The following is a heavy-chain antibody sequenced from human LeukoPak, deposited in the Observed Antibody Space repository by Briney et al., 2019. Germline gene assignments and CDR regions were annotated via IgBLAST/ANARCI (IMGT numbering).Heavy chain of an antibody. Sequence: PGGSLRLSCAASGFTFSSYAMSWVRQAPGKGLEWVSAISGSSGSTYYADSVKGRFTISRDNSKNTLYLQMNSLRAEDTAVYYCAKDPMYCRSWYLLSYGRGRPSLVTVSS. J-gene: IGHJ4*02. V-gene: IGHV3-23*01. CDR1: GFTFSSYA. CDR2: ISGSSGST. CDR3: AKDPMYCRSWYLLSYG. D-gene: IGHD6-13*01.